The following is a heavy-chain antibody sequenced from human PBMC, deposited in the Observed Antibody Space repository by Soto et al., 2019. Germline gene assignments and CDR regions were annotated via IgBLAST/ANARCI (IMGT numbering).Heavy chain of an antibody. D-gene: IGHD6-25*01. J-gene: IGHJ4*02. CDR1: GFSFKDAW. CDR2: IKSVADGGTT. V-gene: IGHV3-15*07. Sequence: EVKLVESGGGLVKPGGSLRLSCAASGFSFKDAWMNWVRQAPGKGLEWVGRIKSVADGGTTEYAAPVNGRFSISRDDSTFTIFLQMNSLQTEDTAVYYCTRRPKAADIRVVPLDLWGRGTLVTVSA. CDR3: TRRPKAADIRVVPLDL.